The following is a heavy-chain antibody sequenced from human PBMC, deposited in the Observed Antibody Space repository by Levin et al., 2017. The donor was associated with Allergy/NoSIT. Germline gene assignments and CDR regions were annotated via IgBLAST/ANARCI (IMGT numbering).Heavy chain of an antibody. D-gene: IGHD5-12*01. CDR2: IIFIFGAA. J-gene: IGHJ6*02. V-gene: IGHV1-69*13. CDR1: GGTFSSYA. Sequence: SVKVSCKASGGTFSSYAISWVRQAPGQGLEWMGGIIFIFGAANYAQQFRDRVTITADASTSTAYMELSSLRSEDTAVSYCARGGRSGYDDVQENYHYYGMDVWGQGTTVTVSS. CDR3: ARGGRSGYDDVQENYHYYGMDV.